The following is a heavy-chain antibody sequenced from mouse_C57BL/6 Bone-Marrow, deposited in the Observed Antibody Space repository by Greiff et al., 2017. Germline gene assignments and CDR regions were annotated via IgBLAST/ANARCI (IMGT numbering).Heavy chain of an antibody. CDR2: IYPGDGVI. CDR1: GSAFSSSW. V-gene: IGHV1-82*01. D-gene: IGHD1-1*01. CDR3: GKVGNYYYGIDY. J-gene: IGHJ2*01. Sequence: QVQLQQSGPELVKLGASVKISCKASGSAFSSSWLNWAKQRPGKGLEWIGRIYPGDGVINYNGKFKGKATLTADKSSSTAYMQLSSLTSEDSAVYFCGKVGNYYYGIDYGGRGTTLTVSS.